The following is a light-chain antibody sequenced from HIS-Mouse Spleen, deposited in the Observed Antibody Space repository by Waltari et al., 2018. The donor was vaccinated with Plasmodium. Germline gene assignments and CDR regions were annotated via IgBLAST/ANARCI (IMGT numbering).Light chain of an antibody. V-gene: IGKV3-20*01. CDR1: QRVRSSY. J-gene: IGKJ2*01. CDR2: GAS. CDR3: QQYGSAPYT. Sequence: VLTHSPGPLSLSPGERATLSCRASQRVRSSYLAWYQHKPGQAPRLPTYGASSRATGIPYRFSGSGSGTEFTLTISRLEPEDFAVYYCQQYGSAPYTFGQGTKLAIK.